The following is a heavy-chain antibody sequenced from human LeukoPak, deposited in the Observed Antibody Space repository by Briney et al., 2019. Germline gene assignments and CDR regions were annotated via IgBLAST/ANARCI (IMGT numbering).Heavy chain of an antibody. J-gene: IGHJ4*02. Sequence: GGSLRLSWAASGFTFSSYAMSWVRQAPGKGLEWVSAMSGSGGSTYYADSVKGRFTISRDNSKNTLYLQMNSLRAEDTAVYYCAKDPLITYYYGSGSNECGYWGQGTLVTVSS. D-gene: IGHD3-10*01. V-gene: IGHV3-23*01. CDR1: GFTFSSYA. CDR2: MSGSGGST. CDR3: AKDPLITYYYGSGSNECGY.